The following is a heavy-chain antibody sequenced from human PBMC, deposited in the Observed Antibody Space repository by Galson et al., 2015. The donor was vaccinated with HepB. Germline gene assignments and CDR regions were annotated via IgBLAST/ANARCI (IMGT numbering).Heavy chain of an antibody. CDR2: IIPVFGTA. D-gene: IGHD5-24*01. Sequence: SVKVSCKASGGTFSSYAISWVRQAPGQGLEWMGGIIPVFGTANYAQKFQGRVTITADKSTSAAYMELSSLRSEDTAVYYCARVSGYNYVRWFDPWGQGTLVTVSS. V-gene: IGHV1-69*06. CDR1: GGTFSSYA. J-gene: IGHJ5*02. CDR3: ARVSGYNYVRWFDP.